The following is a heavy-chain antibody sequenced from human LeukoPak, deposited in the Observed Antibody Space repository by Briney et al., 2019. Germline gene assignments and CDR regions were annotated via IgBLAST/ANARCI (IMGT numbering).Heavy chain of an antibody. D-gene: IGHD2-21*01. CDR1: GGSISSGTYY. J-gene: IGHJ4*02. Sequence: SETLSLTCAVSGGSISSGTYYWGWIRQPPGKGLEWIGTIYYSGSTHYNPSLKSRVTISVDTSKNQFSLKLSSVTAADTAVYYCARWGDWGQGTLVTVSS. CDR3: ARWGD. V-gene: IGHV4-39*07. CDR2: IYYSGST.